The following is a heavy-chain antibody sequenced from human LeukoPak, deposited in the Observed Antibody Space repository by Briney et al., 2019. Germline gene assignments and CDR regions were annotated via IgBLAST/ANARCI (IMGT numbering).Heavy chain of an antibody. CDR2: IHSNGGA. Sequence: PSETLSLTCTVSGGSISNYYWSWIRQPPGKGLEWIGFIHSNGGANYNASLNSRATISRDTSRGQVSLKLTSVTAADTAVYYCASSNLGSLGQFDPWGQGTLVTVSS. CDR1: GGSISNYY. V-gene: IGHV4-59*01. D-gene: IGHD3-10*01. J-gene: IGHJ5*02. CDR3: ASSNLGSLGQFDP.